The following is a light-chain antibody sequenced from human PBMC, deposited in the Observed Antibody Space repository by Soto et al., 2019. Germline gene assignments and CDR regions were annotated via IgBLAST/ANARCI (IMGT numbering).Light chain of an antibody. CDR2: GAS. J-gene: IGKJ1*01. CDR3: QQYGGSPRT. Sequence: ENVLTQSPDTLSLSPGEGATLSCRASQSIRSNFLAWYQQKRSQAPRLLIHGASNRATGIPDRFSGSGSGTDFTLTITRLEPEDFAVYYCQQYGGSPRTFGQGTKVDIK. V-gene: IGKV3-20*01. CDR1: QSIRSNF.